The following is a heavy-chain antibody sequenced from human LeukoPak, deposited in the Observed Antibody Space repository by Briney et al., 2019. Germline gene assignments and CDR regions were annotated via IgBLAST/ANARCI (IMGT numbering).Heavy chain of an antibody. CDR1: GGSVNSGHYY. J-gene: IGHJ3*02. Sequence: PSETLSLTCTVSGGSVNSGHYYWTWIRQPPGKGLQWIGNIYHSGTTNYNPSLKSRVTISVDTSKKQFSLKLSSVTAADTAVYYCAREGRRIAAAGTKSANAFDIWGQGTMVTVSS. CDR2: IYHSGTT. CDR3: AREGRRIAAAGTKSANAFDI. D-gene: IGHD6-13*01. V-gene: IGHV4-61*01.